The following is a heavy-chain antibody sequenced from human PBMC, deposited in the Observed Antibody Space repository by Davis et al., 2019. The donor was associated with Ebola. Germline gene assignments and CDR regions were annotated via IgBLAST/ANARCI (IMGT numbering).Heavy chain of an antibody. CDR2: IYYSGST. CDR1: GGSISSSDYL. Sequence: SETLSLTCTVSGGSISSSDYLWSWIRQPPGRGLEWIGYIYYSGSTHYNPSLKSRLTISIDPAKNHISLKLSSVTAADTAVYYCARQPYTTSYYNFYHGMDVWGQGTTVSVSS. V-gene: IGHV4-39*01. D-gene: IGHD6-6*01. J-gene: IGHJ6*02. CDR3: ARQPYTTSYYNFYHGMDV.